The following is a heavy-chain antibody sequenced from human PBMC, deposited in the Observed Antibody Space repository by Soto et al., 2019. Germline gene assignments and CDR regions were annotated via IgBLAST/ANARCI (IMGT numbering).Heavy chain of an antibody. CDR2: ISYDGSNK. CDR3: ARGGKVGFLEWLSPYYYYGMDV. J-gene: IGHJ6*02. D-gene: IGHD3-3*01. V-gene: IGHV3-30-3*01. Sequence: GGSLRLSCAASGFTFSSYAMHWVRQAPGKGLEWVAVISYDGSNKYYADSVEGRFTISRDNSKNTLYLQMNSLRAEDTAVYYCARGGKVGFLEWLSPYYYYGMDVWGQGTTVTVSS. CDR1: GFTFSSYA.